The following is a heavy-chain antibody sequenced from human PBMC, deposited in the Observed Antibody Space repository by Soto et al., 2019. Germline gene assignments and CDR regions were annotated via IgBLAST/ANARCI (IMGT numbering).Heavy chain of an antibody. CDR2: ISSSSSYI. Sequence: GGSMRLSCAASGFTFSSYSMKWARQATGKGLEWASSISSSSSYIYYADSVKGRFTISRDNAKNSLYLQMNSLRAEDTAVYYCARDEGILYCNAHYYYGMDILDQRTTVAVSS. V-gene: IGHV3-21*01. CDR3: ARDEGILYCNAHYYYGMDI. CDR1: GFTFSSYS. J-gene: IGHJ6*02. D-gene: IGHD2-8*02.